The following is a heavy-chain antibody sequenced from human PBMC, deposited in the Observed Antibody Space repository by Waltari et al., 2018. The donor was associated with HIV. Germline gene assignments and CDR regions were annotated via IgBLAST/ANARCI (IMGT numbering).Heavy chain of an antibody. Sequence: VHLVESGGTLVQPGGSLRLSCLVSDFTVDTHYWTWDRQPPGKRLEWVSTIYIDGKVFSADSVKGRFTLSRDTSKNTLYLQMSGLRVDDTATYYCARFATHFYEGYRWNGFEAYGMDVWGRGTTVTISS. J-gene: IGHJ6*02. CDR2: IYIDGKV. D-gene: IGHD3-22*01. CDR3: ARFATHFYEGYRWNGFEAYGMDV. CDR1: DFTVDTHY. V-gene: IGHV3-53*01.